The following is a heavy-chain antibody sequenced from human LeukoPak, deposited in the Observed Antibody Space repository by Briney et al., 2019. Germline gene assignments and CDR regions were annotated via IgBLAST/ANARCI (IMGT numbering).Heavy chain of an antibody. CDR1: GFTVSSNS. D-gene: IGHD4-17*01. J-gene: IGHJ3*02. CDR2: IYSGTT. CDR3: ARGTTVIRNALDI. Sequence: GGSLRLSCTVSGFTVSSNSMSWVRQAPGKGLEWVSFIYSGTTHYSDSVKGRFTISRDNAKNSLYLQMNSLRDEDTAVYYCARGTTVIRNALDIWGQGTMVTVSS. V-gene: IGHV3-53*01.